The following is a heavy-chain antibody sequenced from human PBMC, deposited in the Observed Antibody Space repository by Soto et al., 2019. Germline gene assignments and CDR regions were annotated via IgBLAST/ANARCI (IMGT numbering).Heavy chain of an antibody. CDR3: ARDESAGSSTSN. CDR1: GSTFSSYG. CDR2: IDSSGSYI. V-gene: IGHV3-21*01. J-gene: IGHJ4*02. Sequence: EVQLVESGGGLVKPGGSLRLSCAASGSTFSSYGMNWVRQSPGKGLEWVSSIDSSGSYIYYADSVQGRFTVSRDNAKNSLYRQMNSLRAEDTAIYFCARDESAGSSTSNWGQGTLVTVSS. D-gene: IGHD2-2*01.